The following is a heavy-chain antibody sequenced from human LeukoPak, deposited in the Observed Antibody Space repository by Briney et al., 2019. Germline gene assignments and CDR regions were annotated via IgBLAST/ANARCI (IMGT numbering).Heavy chain of an antibody. D-gene: IGHD5-24*01. Sequence: GGSLRLSCAASGFTFSSYAMHWVRQAPGKGLEWVAVISYDESNKYYADSVKGRFTISRDNSKNTLYLQMNSLRAEDTAVYYCARDRRIIKMATSGDFDYWGQGTLVTVSS. CDR2: ISYDESNK. J-gene: IGHJ4*02. CDR3: ARDRRIIKMATSGDFDY. V-gene: IGHV3-30*04. CDR1: GFTFSSYA.